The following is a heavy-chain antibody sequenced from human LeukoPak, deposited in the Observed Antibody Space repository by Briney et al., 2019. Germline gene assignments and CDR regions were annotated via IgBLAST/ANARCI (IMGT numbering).Heavy chain of an antibody. CDR3: ARTPSEALYGMDV. CDR1: GYTFTGYY. CDR2: INPSGGST. D-gene: IGHD1-14*01. Sequence: ASVKVSCKASGYTFTGYYMHWVRQAPGQGLEWMGIINPSGGSTSYAQKFQGRVTMTRDTSTSTVYMELSSLRSEDTAVYYCARTPSEALYGMDVWGQGTTVTVSS. V-gene: IGHV1-46*01. J-gene: IGHJ6*02.